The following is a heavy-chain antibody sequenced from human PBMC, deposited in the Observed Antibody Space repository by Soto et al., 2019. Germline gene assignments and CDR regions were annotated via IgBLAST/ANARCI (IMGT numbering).Heavy chain of an antibody. Sequence: QLQLQESGSGLVKPSQTLSLTCAVSGGSISSGGYSWSWIRQPPGKGLEWIGYIYHSGSTYYNPSLKSRVTISVDRSKNQFSPKLSSVTAADTAVYYCARGSWYDFWSGFTFDYWGQGTLVTVSS. D-gene: IGHD3-3*01. J-gene: IGHJ4*02. CDR2: IYHSGST. CDR3: ARGSWYDFWSGFTFDY. CDR1: GGSISSGGYS. V-gene: IGHV4-30-2*01.